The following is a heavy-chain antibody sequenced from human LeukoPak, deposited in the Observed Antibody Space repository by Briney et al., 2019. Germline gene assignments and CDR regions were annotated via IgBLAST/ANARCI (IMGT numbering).Heavy chain of an antibody. V-gene: IGHV3-23*01. D-gene: IGHD6-19*01. Sequence: GGSLRLSCAASGFTFSSYAMSWVRQAPGKGLEWVSAISGSGGGTDYADSLRGRFTISRDNSKNTLYLQMNSLGAEDTALYYCAKGEYGSGWPDWGQGTLVTVSS. J-gene: IGHJ4*02. CDR3: AKGEYGSGWPD. CDR1: GFTFSSYA. CDR2: ISGSGGGT.